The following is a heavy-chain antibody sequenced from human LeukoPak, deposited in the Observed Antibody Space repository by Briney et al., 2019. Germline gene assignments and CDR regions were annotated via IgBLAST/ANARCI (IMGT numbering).Heavy chain of an antibody. CDR3: ARQGYDSGFDY. D-gene: IGHD5-12*01. J-gene: IGHJ4*01. CDR2: ISDDGNNA. V-gene: IGHV3-30*12. CDR1: GFTFSSHG. Sequence: GGSLRLSCAASGFTFSSHGMHWARQAPGKGLEWVAVISDDGNNAFYADSVKGRFTISRDASKNTLFLHMNSLRADDTAVYYCARQGYDSGFDYWGHGTMVTVSA.